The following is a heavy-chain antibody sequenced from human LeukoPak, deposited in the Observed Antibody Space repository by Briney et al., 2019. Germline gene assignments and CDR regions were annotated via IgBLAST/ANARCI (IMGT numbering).Heavy chain of an antibody. CDR3: ARAEALYDSSGYYEDY. V-gene: IGHV1-8*01. CDR1: GYTFTSYD. D-gene: IGHD3-22*01. Sequence: ASVKVSCKASGYTFTSYDINWVRQATGQGLGWMGWMNPNSGNTGYAQKFQGRVTMTRNTSISTAYMELSSLRSEDTAVYYCARAEALYDSSGYYEDYWGQGTLVTVSS. CDR2: MNPNSGNT. J-gene: IGHJ4*02.